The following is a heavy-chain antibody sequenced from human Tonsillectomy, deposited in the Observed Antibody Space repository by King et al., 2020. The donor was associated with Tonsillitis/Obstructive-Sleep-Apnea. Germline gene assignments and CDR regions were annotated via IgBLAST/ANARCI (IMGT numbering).Heavy chain of an antibody. CDR2: INPSGGST. D-gene: IGHD6-13*01. V-gene: IGHV1-46*01. CDR1: GYTFTSYY. CDR3: AREGTAAAGNYFDY. J-gene: IGHJ4*02. Sequence: VQLVQSGAEVKKPGASVKVSCKASGYTFTSYYIHWVRQAPGQGLEWMGMINPSGGSTSHAQKFQGRVTMTRDTSTSTFYMELSSLRSEDTAVYYSAREGTAAAGNYFDYWGQGTLVTVSS.